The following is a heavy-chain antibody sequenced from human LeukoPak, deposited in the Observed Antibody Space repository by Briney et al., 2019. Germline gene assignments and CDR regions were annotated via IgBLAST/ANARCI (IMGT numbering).Heavy chain of an antibody. Sequence: GASVKVSCKASGYTFTGYYMHWVRQAPGQGLEWMGWINPNSGGTNYAQKLQGRVTMTTDTSTSTAYMELRSLRSDDTAVYYCARIGGRKAATEHRWFDPWGQGTLVTVSS. CDR3: ARIGGRKAATEHRWFDP. CDR1: GYTFTGYY. D-gene: IGHD2-15*01. CDR2: INPNSGGT. V-gene: IGHV1-2*02. J-gene: IGHJ5*02.